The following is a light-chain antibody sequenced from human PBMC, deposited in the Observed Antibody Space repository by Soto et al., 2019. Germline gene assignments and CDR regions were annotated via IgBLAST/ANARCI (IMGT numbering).Light chain of an antibody. CDR1: GSDVGGYDY. CDR3: SSYTRSRPYV. CDR2: GVT. J-gene: IGLJ1*01. V-gene: IGLV2-14*01. Sequence: QSLLTQPASVSGSPGQSITISCTGTGSDVGGYDYVSWYQHHPGKAPKVMIYGVTNRPSGVSNRFSGSKSGNTASLTISGLLAEDEADYYCSSYTRSRPYVVGKGTKVTVL.